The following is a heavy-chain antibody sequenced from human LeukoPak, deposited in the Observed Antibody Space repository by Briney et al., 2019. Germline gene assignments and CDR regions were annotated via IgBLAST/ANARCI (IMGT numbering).Heavy chain of an antibody. CDR1: GGSIRSHY. CDR2: IYYSGNT. D-gene: IGHD3-9*01. CDR3: ARSEGWLRPYYFDY. V-gene: IGHV4-59*11. J-gene: IGHJ4*02. Sequence: SETLSLTCTVSGGSIRSHYWSWIRQPPGKGLEWIGYIYYSGNTNYNPSLKSRVTISVDTSKNLFSLKLNSVTAADTAVYYCARSEGWLRPYYFDYWGQGTLVTVSS.